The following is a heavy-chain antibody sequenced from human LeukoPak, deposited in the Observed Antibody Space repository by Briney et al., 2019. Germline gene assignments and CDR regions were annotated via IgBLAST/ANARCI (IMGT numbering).Heavy chain of an antibody. D-gene: IGHD2-15*01. CDR3: ARAIGGYNVMDV. Sequence: GGSLRLSCAASGFSCSSFWMGWVRQVSGKGLEWVANIKEDGSKKQYVESLKGRFPIARDNAKNSLYLQMNSLRVEDTGVYYCARAIGGYNVMDVWGQGTTVTVSS. V-gene: IGHV3-7*04. CDR2: IKEDGSKK. J-gene: IGHJ6*02. CDR1: GFSCSSFW.